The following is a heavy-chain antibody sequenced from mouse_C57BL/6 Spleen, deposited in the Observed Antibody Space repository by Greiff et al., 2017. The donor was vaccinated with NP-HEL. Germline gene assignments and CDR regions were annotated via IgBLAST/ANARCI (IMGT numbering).Heavy chain of an antibody. Sequence: EVKLVESGGGLVKPGGSLKLSCAASGFTFSDYGMHWVRQAPEQGLEWVAYISSGSSTIYYTDKVKGRCTLSTDNAKNTLFLQMTSLRSEDTSMYYSARAMEYYFDYWGQGTTLTVSS. CDR3: ARAMEYYFDY. CDR1: GFTFSDYG. D-gene: IGHD6-5*01. CDR2: ISSGSSTI. V-gene: IGHV5-17*01. J-gene: IGHJ2*01.